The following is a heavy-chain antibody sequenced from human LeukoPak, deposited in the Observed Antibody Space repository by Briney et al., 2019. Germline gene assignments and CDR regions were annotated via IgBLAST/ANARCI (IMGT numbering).Heavy chain of an antibody. CDR2: ISSSGSTI. D-gene: IGHD2-2*01. V-gene: IGHV3-11*04. CDR1: GFTFSDYY. J-gene: IGHJ4*02. CDR3: ARPVSSSEGFDY. Sequence: GGSLRLSCAASGFTFSDYYMSWIRQAPGKGLEWVSYISSSGSTIYYADSVKGRFTISRDNAKNSLYLQMNTLTDEDTAVYYCARPVSSSEGFDYWGQGTLVTVSS.